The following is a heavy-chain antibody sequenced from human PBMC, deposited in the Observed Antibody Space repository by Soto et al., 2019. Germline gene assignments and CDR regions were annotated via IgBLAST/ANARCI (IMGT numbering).Heavy chain of an antibody. CDR3: ARRVARVGDYYYYYMDV. J-gene: IGHJ6*03. Sequence: SETLSLTCTVSGGSISSYYWSWIRQPPGKGLEWIGYIYYSGSTNYNPSLKSRVTISVDTSKNQFSLKLSSVTAADTAVYYCARRVARVGDYYYYYMDVWGKGTTVTVSS. V-gene: IGHV4-59*08. CDR1: GGSISSYY. CDR2: IYYSGST. D-gene: IGHD2-21*01.